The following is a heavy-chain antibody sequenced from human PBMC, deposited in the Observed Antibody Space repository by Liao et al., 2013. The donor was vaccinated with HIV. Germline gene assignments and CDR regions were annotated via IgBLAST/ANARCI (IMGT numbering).Heavy chain of an antibody. CDR1: GGSINSGDYY. CDR3: ARADNSFWSGSHYYFYYMDV. J-gene: IGHJ6*03. V-gene: IGHV4-30-4*01. D-gene: IGHD3-3*01. Sequence: QVRLQESGPGLVRPSQTLSLSCTASGGSINSGDYYWSWIRLPPGKGLEWIGHIFYSGTTYYNPSLKSRATISLDTSKNQFSLKLSSVTAADTAVYYCARADNSFWSGSHYYFYYMDVWGKGTTVTVSS. CDR2: IFYSGTT.